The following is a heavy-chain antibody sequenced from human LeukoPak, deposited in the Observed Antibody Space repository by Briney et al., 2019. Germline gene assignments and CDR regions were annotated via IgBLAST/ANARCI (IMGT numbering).Heavy chain of an antibody. CDR2: IKQDGSEK. CDR3: ARIPTVTTGY. J-gene: IGHJ4*02. CDR1: GFTLSSYW. Sequence: PGGSLRLSCAASGFTLSSYWMSWVRQAPGKGLEWVANIKQDGSEKYYVDSVKGRFTISRDNAKNSLYLQMNSLRAEDTAVYYCARIPTVTTGYWGQGTLVTVSS. D-gene: IGHD4-17*01. V-gene: IGHV3-7*01.